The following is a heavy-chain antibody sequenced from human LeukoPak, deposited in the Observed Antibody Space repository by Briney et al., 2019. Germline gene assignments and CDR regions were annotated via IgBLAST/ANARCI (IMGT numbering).Heavy chain of an antibody. D-gene: IGHD6-19*01. CDR3: ARGRPLYSSGWYGNWFDP. J-gene: IGHJ5*02. V-gene: IGHV4-34*01. CDR1: GGSFSGYY. Sequence: PSEILSLTCAVYGGSFSGYYWSWIRQPPGKGLEWIGEINHSGSTNYNPSLKSRVTISVDTSKNQFSLKLSSVTAADTAVYYCARGRPLYSSGWYGNWFDPWGQGTLVTVSS. CDR2: INHSGST.